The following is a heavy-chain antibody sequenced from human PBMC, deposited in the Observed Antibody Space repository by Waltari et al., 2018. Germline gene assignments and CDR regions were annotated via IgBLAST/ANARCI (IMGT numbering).Heavy chain of an antibody. CDR2: ISYDGSQK. Sequence: QMEVVESGGGVVHVGGSLRRCCVASGVVFRNYGLHWVRQAPGKGLEWVAIISYDGSQKYYVESVKGRFTISRDDSKNTMYLQMSSLRVEDTAVYFCAKDDSGAELDPWGQGTLVTVSS. CDR3: AKDDSGAELDP. D-gene: IGHD3-10*01. CDR1: GVVFRNYG. V-gene: IGHV3-30*18. J-gene: IGHJ5*02.